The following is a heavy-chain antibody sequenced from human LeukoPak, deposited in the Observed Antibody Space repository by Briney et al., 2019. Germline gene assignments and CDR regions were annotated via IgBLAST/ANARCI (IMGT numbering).Heavy chain of an antibody. CDR1: GGSISSGGYY. J-gene: IGHJ4*02. CDR2: IYYSGST. D-gene: IGHD6-19*01. CDR3: ARLSSGWYLYFDY. V-gene: IGHV4-39*01. Sequence: SETLSLTCTVSGGSISSGGYYWGWIRQPPGKGLEWIGSIYYSGSTYYNPSLKSRVTISVDTSKNQFSLKLSSVTAADTAVYYCARLSSGWYLYFDYWGQGTLVTVSS.